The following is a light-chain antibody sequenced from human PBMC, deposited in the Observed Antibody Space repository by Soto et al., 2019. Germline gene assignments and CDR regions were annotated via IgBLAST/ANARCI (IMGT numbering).Light chain of an antibody. Sequence: DIVMTQSPDSLAVSLGERATINCKSSQPVLYSSNSKNYLAWYQHKPGQPPKLLISWASTRESGVPDRFGGSGSGTDFTLTINNLQAEDVAVYYCQQYYSTPQTFGQGTKVEL. CDR3: QQYYSTPQT. J-gene: IGKJ1*01. V-gene: IGKV4-1*01. CDR1: QPVLYSSNSKNY. CDR2: WAS.